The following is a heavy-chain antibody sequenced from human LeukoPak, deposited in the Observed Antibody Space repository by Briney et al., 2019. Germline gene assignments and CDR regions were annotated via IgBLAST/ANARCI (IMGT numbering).Heavy chain of an antibody. CDR1: GFTFGDYD. V-gene: IGHV3-23*01. CDR3: AKVGAGITMIVVVINYFDY. J-gene: IGHJ4*02. CDR2: ISGSGGST. Sequence: PGRSLRLSCTAYGFTFGDYDMSWDRQAPGKGLEWVSAISGSGGSTYYADSVKGRFTISRDNSKNTLYLQMNSLRAEDTAVYYCAKVGAGITMIVVVINYFDYWGQGALVTVSS. D-gene: IGHD3-22*01.